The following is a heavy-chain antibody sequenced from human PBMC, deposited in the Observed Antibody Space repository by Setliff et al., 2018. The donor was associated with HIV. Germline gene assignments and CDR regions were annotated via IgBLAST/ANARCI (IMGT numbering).Heavy chain of an antibody. CDR3: AKGASLVPRRPHFCYFDY. CDR1: GFTVSDNY. Sequence: LRLSCAASGFTVSDNYMSWVRQAPGKGLEWVSVIYRGGATYYADSVKGRFTISRDTAKNTLYLQMNRLRADDTAIYYCAKGASLVPRRPHFCYFDYWGQGALVTVSS. D-gene: IGHD3-16*02. CDR2: IYRGGAT. J-gene: IGHJ4*02. V-gene: IGHV3-53*01.